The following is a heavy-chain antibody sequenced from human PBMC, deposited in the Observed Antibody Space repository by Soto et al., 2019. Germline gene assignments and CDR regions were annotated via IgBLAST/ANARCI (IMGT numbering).Heavy chain of an antibody. CDR3: AKDNHCSSTSCYRSPAYYFDY. CDR2: ISGSGGST. D-gene: IGHD2-2*01. V-gene: IGHV3-23*01. J-gene: IGHJ4*02. CDR1: GFTISSYA. Sequence: GGSLRLSCAASGFTISSYAMSWVRQAPGKGLEWVSAISGSGGSTYYADSVKGRFTISRDNSKNTLYLQMNSLRAEDTAVYYCAKDNHCSSTSCYRSPAYYFDYWGQGTLVTVSS.